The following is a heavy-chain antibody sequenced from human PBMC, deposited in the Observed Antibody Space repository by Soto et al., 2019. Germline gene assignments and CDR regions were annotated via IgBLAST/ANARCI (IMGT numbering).Heavy chain of an antibody. CDR2: INHSGST. D-gene: IGHD6-13*01. CDR1: GGSFSGYY. J-gene: IGHJ4*02. Sequence: PSETLSLTCAVYGGSFSGYYWSWIRQPPGKGLEWIGEINHSGSTNYNPSLKSRVTISVDTSKNQFSLKLSSVTAADTAVYYCARVTGASYSSSGYRPLGNYYFDDWGQGTLVTVAS. CDR3: ARVTGASYSSSGYRPLGNYYFDD. V-gene: IGHV4-34*01.